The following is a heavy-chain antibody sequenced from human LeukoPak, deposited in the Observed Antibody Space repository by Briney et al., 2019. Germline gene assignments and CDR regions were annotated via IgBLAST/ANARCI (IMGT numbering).Heavy chain of an antibody. D-gene: IGHD3-22*01. Sequence: GSLRLSCAASGFTVSSNYMSWVRQPPGKGLEWIGEIYHSGSTNYNPSLKSRVTISVDKSKNQFSLKLSSVTAADTAVYYCASKAWLLRYFDYWGQGTLVTVSS. V-gene: IGHV4-4*02. CDR2: IYHSGST. J-gene: IGHJ4*02. CDR3: ASKAWLLRYFDY. CDR1: GFTVSSNY.